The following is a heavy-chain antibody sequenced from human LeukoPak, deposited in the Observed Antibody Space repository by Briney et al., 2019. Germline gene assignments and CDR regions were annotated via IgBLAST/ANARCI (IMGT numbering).Heavy chain of an antibody. V-gene: IGHV3-48*03. CDR1: GFTFSSYE. CDR2: ISSSGSTI. Sequence: GGSLRLSCAASGFTFSSYEMNWVRQAPGKGLEWVSYISSSGSTIYYADSVKGRFTISRDNAKNSLYRQMNSLRAEDTAVYYCAGDSHYDFWSGPSFDYWGQGTLVTVSS. D-gene: IGHD3-3*01. J-gene: IGHJ4*02. CDR3: AGDSHYDFWSGPSFDY.